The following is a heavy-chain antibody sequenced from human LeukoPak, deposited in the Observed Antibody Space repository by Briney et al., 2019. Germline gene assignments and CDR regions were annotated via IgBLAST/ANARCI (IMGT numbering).Heavy chain of an antibody. CDR1: GGSISSYY. V-gene: IGHV4-59*01. J-gene: IGHJ3*02. Sequence: SGTLSLTCTVSGGSISSYYWSWIRQPPGKGLEWIGYTYYSGSTNYNPSLKSRVTISVDTSKNQFSLKLSSVTAADTAVYYCARVIDYYDSSGYYAAGAFDIWGQGTMVTVSS. CDR2: TYYSGST. CDR3: ARVIDYYDSSGYYAAGAFDI. D-gene: IGHD3-22*01.